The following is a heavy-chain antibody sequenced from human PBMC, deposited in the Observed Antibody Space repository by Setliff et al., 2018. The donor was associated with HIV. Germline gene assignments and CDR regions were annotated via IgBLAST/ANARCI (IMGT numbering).Heavy chain of an antibody. J-gene: IGHJ4*02. Sequence: SETLSLTCAVYNGSFSGYYWTWIRQPPGKGLEWIGEISHSGSPNYNPSLKSRVTMSRDTSKNQLSLSLSSVTAADTAVYYWARVRFFDRIGYFARPYYFLDSWGQGTLVTVSS. CDR1: NGSFSGYY. CDR2: ISHSGSP. V-gene: IGHV4-34*01. D-gene: IGHD3-22*01. CDR3: ARVRFFDRIGYFARPYYFLDS.